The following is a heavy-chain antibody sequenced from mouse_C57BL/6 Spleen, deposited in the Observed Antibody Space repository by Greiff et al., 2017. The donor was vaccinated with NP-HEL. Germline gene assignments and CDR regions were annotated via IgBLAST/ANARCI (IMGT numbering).Heavy chain of an antibody. CDR1: GYAFSSSW. V-gene: IGHV1-82*01. Sequence: VQLQQSGPELVKPGASVKISCKASGYAFSSSWMNWVKQRPGKGLEWIGRIYPGDGDTNYNGKFKGKATLTADKSSSTAYMQLSSLTSEDSAVYFCARVYSNYGAMDYWGQGTSVTVSS. D-gene: IGHD2-5*01. CDR3: ARVYSNYGAMDY. CDR2: IYPGDGDT. J-gene: IGHJ4*01.